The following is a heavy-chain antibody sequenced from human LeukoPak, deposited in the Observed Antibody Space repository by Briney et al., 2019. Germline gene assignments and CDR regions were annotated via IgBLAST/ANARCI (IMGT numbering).Heavy chain of an antibody. CDR2: IHYGGNT. V-gene: IGHV4-39*01. Sequence: SETLSLTCSVSGGSFTSTNYHWGWIRQPPGTGLEWIGSIHYGGNTYYNPSLRSRVTMSVDTSNDRFSLRLSFVSAADTAVYYCARAGRRLLFLESWGLGTLVTVSS. J-gene: IGHJ4*02. CDR3: ARAGRRLLFLES. CDR1: GGSFTSTNYH. D-gene: IGHD6-6*01.